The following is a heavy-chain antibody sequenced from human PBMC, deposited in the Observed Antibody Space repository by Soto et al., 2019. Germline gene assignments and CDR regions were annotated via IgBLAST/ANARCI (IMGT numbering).Heavy chain of an antibody. CDR2: IIPIFGTA. V-gene: IGHV1-69*12. J-gene: IGHJ6*02. CDR3: SSRITGSPNYYYGIIV. CDR1: GGTFSSYA. Sequence: QVQLVQSGAEVKKPGSSVKVSCKASGGTFSSYAINWVRQAAGQGLEWMGGIIPIFGTADYAQKFQGRVTITADESTSTAYLELSSLSSEYIPVSYCSSRITGSPNYYYGIIVWGQGTTVTVSS. D-gene: IGHD1-20*01.